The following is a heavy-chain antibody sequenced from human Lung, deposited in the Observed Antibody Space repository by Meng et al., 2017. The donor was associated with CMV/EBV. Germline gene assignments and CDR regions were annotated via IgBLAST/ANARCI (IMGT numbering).Heavy chain of an antibody. V-gene: IGHV3-30-3*01. CDR1: GFTFSSYA. J-gene: IGHJ4*02. D-gene: IGHD2-2*01. CDR2: ISYDGSNK. CDR3: ARGWDIVLVPAAPDLAY. Sequence: GGSLRLXXAASGFTFSSYAMHWVRQAPGKGLEWVAVISYDGSNKYYADSVKGRFTISRDNSKNTLYLQMNSLRAEDTAVYFCARGWDIVLVPAAPDLAYWGQGTLVTVSS.